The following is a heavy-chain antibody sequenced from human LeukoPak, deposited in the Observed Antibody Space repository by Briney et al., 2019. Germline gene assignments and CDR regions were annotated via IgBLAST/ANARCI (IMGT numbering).Heavy chain of an antibody. CDR1: GFTFSSYA. CDR2: ISGSGGST. D-gene: IGHD1-26*01. CDR3: ASVKSSGSYNDEY. Sequence: GGSLRHSCAASGFTFSSYAMSWVRRAPGKGLEWVSAISGSGGSTYCADSVKGRFTISRDNAKNSLYMQMNSLRDEDTAVYYCASVKSSGSYNDEYWGQGTLVTVSS. J-gene: IGHJ4*02. V-gene: IGHV3-23*01.